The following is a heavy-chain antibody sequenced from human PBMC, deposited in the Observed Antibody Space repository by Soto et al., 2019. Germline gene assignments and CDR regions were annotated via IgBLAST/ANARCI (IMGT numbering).Heavy chain of an antibody. CDR2: IGSGSP. V-gene: IGHV3-23*01. CDR3: AQDLGSSWYHYNSFAP. D-gene: IGHD6-13*01. Sequence: EVQLLESGGGLVQPGGSLRLSCAASGFTFSGYAMSWVRQAPGKGLEWVSAIGSGSPFYADSVKGRFTISRDNANSMLYLQMHSLTADDTAVYFCAQDLGSSWYHYNSFAPGGQGTLVTVSS. CDR1: GFTFSGYA. J-gene: IGHJ5*02.